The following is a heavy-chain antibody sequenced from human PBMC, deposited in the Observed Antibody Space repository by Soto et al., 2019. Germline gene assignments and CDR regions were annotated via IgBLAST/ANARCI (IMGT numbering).Heavy chain of an antibody. CDR1: GGSISSYY. V-gene: IGHV4-59*01. CDR3: ARQSITIFGVSLVPNRASGDWFDP. J-gene: IGHJ5*02. CDR2: IYYSGST. D-gene: IGHD3-3*01. Sequence: SETLSLTCTVSGGSISSYYWSWIRQPPGKGLEWIGYIYYSGSTNYNPSLKSRVTISVDTSKNQFSLKLSSVTAADTAVYYCARQSITIFGVSLVPNRASGDWFDPWGQGTLVTVSS.